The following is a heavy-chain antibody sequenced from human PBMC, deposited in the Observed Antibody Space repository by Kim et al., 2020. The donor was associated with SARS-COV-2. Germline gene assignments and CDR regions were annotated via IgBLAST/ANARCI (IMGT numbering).Heavy chain of an antibody. CDR3: TRDSDSSGYISDY. Sequence: GGSLRLSCTASGFTFGDYAMSWFRQAPGKGLEWVGFIRSKAYGGTTEYAASVKGRFTISRDDSKSIAYLQMNSLKTEDTAVYYCTRDSDSSGYISDYWGQGTLVTVSS. D-gene: IGHD3-22*01. CDR2: IRSKAYGGTT. V-gene: IGHV3-49*03. CDR1: GFTFGDYA. J-gene: IGHJ4*02.